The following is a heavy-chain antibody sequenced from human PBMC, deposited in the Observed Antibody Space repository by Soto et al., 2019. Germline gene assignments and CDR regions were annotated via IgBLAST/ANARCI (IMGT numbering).Heavy chain of an antibody. CDR1: GYTFSTDG. D-gene: IGHD3-22*01. J-gene: IGHJ4*02. CDR2: LITILNTA. CDR3: ASKRYYYDKNAYFQDLDH. V-gene: IGHV1-69*13. Sequence: SLKFSFKASGYTFSTDGLTWVRPAPGQVLELVGGLITILNTANYAQNVQGRVTITVDEFTSTVYMELTSLRSEDTAVYFCASKRYYYDKNAYFQDLDHVGQGTLVTVSS.